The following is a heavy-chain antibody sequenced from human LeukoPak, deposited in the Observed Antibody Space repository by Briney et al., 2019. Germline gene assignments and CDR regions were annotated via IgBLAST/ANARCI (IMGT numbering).Heavy chain of an antibody. J-gene: IGHJ3*02. CDR3: ARLMSSGWYNAFVI. Sequence: SETRSLTCAVYGGSFSGYYWSWIRQPPGKGREWIGEINHSGSTNYNPSLKSRVTISVDTYKNQFSLKLGSVTAADTAVYYCARLMSSGWYNAFVIWGQGTMVTVSS. CDR2: INHSGST. CDR1: GGSFSGYY. D-gene: IGHD6-19*01. V-gene: IGHV4-34*01.